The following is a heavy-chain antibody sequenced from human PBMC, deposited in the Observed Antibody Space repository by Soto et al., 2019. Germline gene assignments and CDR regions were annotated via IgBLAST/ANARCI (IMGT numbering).Heavy chain of an antibody. CDR1: GFSFDEHA. CDR2: ISWKSGRV. V-gene: IGHV3-9*01. CDR3: AKDPPTSGGSEVGYGAFQI. J-gene: IGHJ3*02. D-gene: IGHD6-19*01. Sequence: EVQLVESGGGLVQPGRSLRLSCAASGFSFDEHAMRWVRQGPGKGLEWVSGISWKSGRVGYGDSVKGRFTISRDNAKNTLYLPMNSLRAEDRAMYYCAKDPPTSGGSEVGYGAFQIWGQGTMVPVSS.